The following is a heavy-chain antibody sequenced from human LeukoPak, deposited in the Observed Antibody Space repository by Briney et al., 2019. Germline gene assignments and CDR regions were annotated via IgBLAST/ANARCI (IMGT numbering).Heavy chain of an antibody. Sequence: QPGRSLRLSCTASGFSFRSYGIHWVRQAPGKGLEWVAVISYDGSSEYHADFVKGRFTVSRDNSRNTLSLQMNSLRPDDTAVYYCAGDFSTWYSIDYWGRGTLVTVSS. D-gene: IGHD2-21*02. V-gene: IGHV3-30*03. CDR1: GFSFRSYG. CDR3: AGDFSTWYSIDY. J-gene: IGHJ4*02. CDR2: ISYDGSSE.